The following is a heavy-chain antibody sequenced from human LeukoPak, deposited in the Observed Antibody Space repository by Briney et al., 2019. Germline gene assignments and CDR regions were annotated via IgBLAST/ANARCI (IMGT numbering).Heavy chain of an antibody. CDR1: GFTFSSYA. D-gene: IGHD3-10*01. Sequence: PGGSLRLSCAASGFTFSSYAMHWVRQAPGKGLEWVANTKPDEREKYYVDSVKGRFTISRDNAKNSLYLQMNSLRVDDTAVYYCTRDGEGASHYWGQGTLVTASS. CDR3: TRDGEGASHY. V-gene: IGHV3-7*03. CDR2: TKPDEREK. J-gene: IGHJ4*02.